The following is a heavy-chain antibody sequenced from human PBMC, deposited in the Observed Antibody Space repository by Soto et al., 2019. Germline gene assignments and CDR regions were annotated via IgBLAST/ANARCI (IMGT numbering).Heavy chain of an antibody. CDR1: GFTFSDYY. CDR3: ARDPLVNVVVPAAIYGWFDP. J-gene: IGHJ5*02. V-gene: IGHV3-11*01. CDR2: ISSSGSTI. D-gene: IGHD2-2*01. Sequence: GGSLRLSCAASGFTFSDYYMSWIRQAPGKGLEWVSYISSSGSTIYYADSVKGRFTISRDNAKNSLYLQMNSLRAEDTAVYYCARDPLVNVVVPAAIYGWFDPWGQGTLVTVSS.